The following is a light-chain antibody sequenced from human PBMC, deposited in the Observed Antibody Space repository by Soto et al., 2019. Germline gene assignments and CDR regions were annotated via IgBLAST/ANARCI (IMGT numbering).Light chain of an antibody. CDR2: EGS. J-gene: IGLJ2*01. CDR3: CSYAGSSTPYVV. V-gene: IGLV2-23*01. Sequence: QSAVTQPASVSGSPGRSITISCTGTSSDVGSYNLVSWYQQHPGKAPKLMIYEGSKRPSGVSNRFSGSKSGNTASLTISGLQAEDEADYYCCSYAGSSTPYVVFGGGTKLTVL. CDR1: SSDVGSYNL.